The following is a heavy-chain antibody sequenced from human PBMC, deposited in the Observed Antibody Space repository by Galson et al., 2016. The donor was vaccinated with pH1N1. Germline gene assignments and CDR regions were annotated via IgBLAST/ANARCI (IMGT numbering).Heavy chain of an antibody. CDR1: GFTFNNYA. V-gene: IGHV3-7*01. Sequence: SLRLSCAASGFTFNNYAMSWVRQAPGKGLEWVANINQDGSVKYYVDSVKGRFTISRDNAKNSVYMQMKSLRAEDTAVYHCARKVGGLGALWGQGTLVTVSP. CDR3: ARKVGGLGAL. D-gene: IGHD3-16*01. CDR2: INQDGSVK. J-gene: IGHJ4*02.